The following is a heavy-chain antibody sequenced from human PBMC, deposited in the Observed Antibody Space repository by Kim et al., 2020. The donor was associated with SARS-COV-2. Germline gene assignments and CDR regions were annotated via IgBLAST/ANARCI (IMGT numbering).Heavy chain of an antibody. V-gene: IGHV4-34*01. CDR1: GGSFSGYY. D-gene: IGHD3-10*01. Sequence: SETLSLTCAVYGGSFSGYYWSWIRQPPGKGLEWIGEINHSGSTNYNPSLKSRVTISVDTSKNQFSLKLSSVTAADTAVYYCARVVRGVTNDYYYGMDVWGQGTTVTVSS. CDR2: INHSGST. J-gene: IGHJ6*02. CDR3: ARVVRGVTNDYYYGMDV.